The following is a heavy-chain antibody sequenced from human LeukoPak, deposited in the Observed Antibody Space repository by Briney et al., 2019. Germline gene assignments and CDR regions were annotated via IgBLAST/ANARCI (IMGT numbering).Heavy chain of an antibody. V-gene: IGHV1-2*02. CDR1: GYSFTGHF. J-gene: IGHJ5*01. D-gene: IGHD1-7*01. CDR2: INPNSGDS. Sequence: ASVKVSCKASGYSFTGHFIHWVRQAPGQGLEWMGWINPNSGDSRYADNFHGRVAITRDTSINTAYMELSSLTSDDTAVYFCGRGRQMELRCDSWGQGSLLTVSS. CDR3: GRGRQMELRCDS.